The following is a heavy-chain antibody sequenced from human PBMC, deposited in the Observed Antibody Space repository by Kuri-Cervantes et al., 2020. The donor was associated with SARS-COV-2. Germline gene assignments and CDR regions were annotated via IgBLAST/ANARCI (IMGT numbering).Heavy chain of an antibody. V-gene: IGHV1-69*04. J-gene: IGHJ4*02. CDR1: GGTFSSYA. D-gene: IGHD3-10*02. CDR2: IIPIFGIA. CDR3: ARQLETTMLYYFDY. Sequence: SVKVSCKASGGTFSSYAISWVRQAPGQGLEWMGRIIPIFGIANYAQKFQGKVTITADKSTSTAYMELSSLRSEDTAVYYCARQLETTMLYYFDYWGQGTLVTVSS.